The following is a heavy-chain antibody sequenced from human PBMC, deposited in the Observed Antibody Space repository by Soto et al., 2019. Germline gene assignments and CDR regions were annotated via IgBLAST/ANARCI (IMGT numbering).Heavy chain of an antibody. CDR2: INHSGDT. D-gene: IGHD2-8*02. V-gene: IGHV4-34*01. J-gene: IGHJ4*02. CDR1: GVSLRGYY. Sequence: SETLSLTCAVSGVSLRGYYWAWIRQPPGKGLQWIGDINHSGDTNYDPSLKSRVTISVDTSKNQFSLKLSSVTAADTAVYYCARDRTGTFDYWGQGTLVTVSS. CDR3: ARDRTGTFDY.